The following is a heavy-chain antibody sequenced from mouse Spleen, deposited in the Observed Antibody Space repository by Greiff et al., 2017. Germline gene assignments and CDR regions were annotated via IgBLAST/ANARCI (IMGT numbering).Heavy chain of an antibody. CDR3: ARRDGYYAYFDY. V-gene: IGHV1-81*01. CDR1: GYTFTSYG. J-gene: IGHJ2*01. CDR2: IYPRSGNT. D-gene: IGHD2-3*01. Sequence: QVQLQQSGAELARPGASVKLSCKASGYTFTSYGISWVKQRPGQGLEWIGEIYPRSGNTYYNEKFKGKATLTADKSSSTAYMELRSLTSEDSAVYFCARRDGYYAYFDYWGQGTTLTVSS.